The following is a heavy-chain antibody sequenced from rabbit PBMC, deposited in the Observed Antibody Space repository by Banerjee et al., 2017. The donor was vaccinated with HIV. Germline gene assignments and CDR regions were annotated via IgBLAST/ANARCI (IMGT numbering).Heavy chain of an antibody. CDR1: GFSFNNYG. D-gene: IGHD2-1*01. J-gene: IGHJ4*01. V-gene: IGHV1S40*01. CDR3: ARDDDYGIRGYDL. Sequence: QSLEESGGDLVKPGASLTLTCTASGFSFNNYGVSWVRQAPGKGLEWIGYINTVSVSTDYASWAKGRFTISKTSSTTVTLQMTSLTAADTATYFCARDDDYGIRGYDLWGPGTLVTVS. CDR2: INTVSVST.